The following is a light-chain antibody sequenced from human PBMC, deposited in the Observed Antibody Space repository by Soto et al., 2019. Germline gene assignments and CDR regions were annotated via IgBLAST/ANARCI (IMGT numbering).Light chain of an antibody. Sequence: EVVMRQSPATLSVSPGECATLSCRASQGMGDTLAWYQHKPGQTHRLLIYDTSTRATGVPTRFSGSRSGAEFTLTINSLQSEDFAVYYCQPYNNCPLTVGGGTKVEIK. CDR3: QPYNNCPLT. J-gene: IGKJ4*01. V-gene: IGKV3-15*01. CDR1: QGMGDT. CDR2: DTS.